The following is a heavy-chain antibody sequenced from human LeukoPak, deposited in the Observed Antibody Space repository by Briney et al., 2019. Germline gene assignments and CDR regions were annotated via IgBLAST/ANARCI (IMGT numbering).Heavy chain of an antibody. CDR3: ARDSDYGDYGHFYY. Sequence: GASVKVSCKASGYTFTSYGISWLRQAPGQGLEWMGWISAYNGNTNYAQKLQGRVTMTTDTSTSTAYMELRSLRSDDTAVYYCARDSDYGDYGHFYYWGQGTLVTVSS. CDR2: ISAYNGNT. V-gene: IGHV1-18*01. D-gene: IGHD4-17*01. CDR1: GYTFTSYG. J-gene: IGHJ4*02.